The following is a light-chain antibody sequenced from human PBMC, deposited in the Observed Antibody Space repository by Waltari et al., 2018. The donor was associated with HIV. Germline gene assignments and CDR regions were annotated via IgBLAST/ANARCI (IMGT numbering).Light chain of an antibody. CDR2: WAS. CDR3: QQYYSVPLT. Sequence: DIVMTQSPASLALSLGERATIDCMSSQGVLYNSNNKNYFAWYQHKPGKSPNLLIYWASTRESGVPDRFSGSGSGTDFTLTISSLQAEDVAVYYCQQYYSVPLTFGGGTKVEIK. J-gene: IGKJ4*01. V-gene: IGKV4-1*01. CDR1: QGVLYNSNNKNY.